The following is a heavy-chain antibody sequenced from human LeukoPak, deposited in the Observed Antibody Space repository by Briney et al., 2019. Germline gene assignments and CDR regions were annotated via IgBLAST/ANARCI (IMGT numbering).Heavy chain of an antibody. CDR1: GGSISSNY. D-gene: IGHD6-13*01. J-gene: IGHJ4*02. V-gene: IGHV4-59*01. CDR3: ARSYSSSWASFDH. Sequence: KTSETLSLTCTVSGGSISSNYWSWIRQPPGKGLEWIGYIYYSGSTNYNPSLKSRVTISVDTSKNQFSLKLSSVTAADTAVYYCARSYSSSWASFDHWGQGALVTVPS. CDR2: IYYSGST.